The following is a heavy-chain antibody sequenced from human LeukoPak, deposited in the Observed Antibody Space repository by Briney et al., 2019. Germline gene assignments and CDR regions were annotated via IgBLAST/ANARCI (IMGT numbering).Heavy chain of an antibody. CDR1: GFTFSSYI. D-gene: IGHD6-13*01. Sequence: GGSLRLSCAASGFTFSSYIMNWVRQAPGKGLEWVSYISSSSSTIYYADSVKGRFTISRDNAKNSLYLQMNSLRDEDTAVYYCARDRIARGPDVFDIWGQGTMVTVSS. CDR3: ARDRIARGPDVFDI. V-gene: IGHV3-48*02. CDR2: ISSSSSTI. J-gene: IGHJ3*02.